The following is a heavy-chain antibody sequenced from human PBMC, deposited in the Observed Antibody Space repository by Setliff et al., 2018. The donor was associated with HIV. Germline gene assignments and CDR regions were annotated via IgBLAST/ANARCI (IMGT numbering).Heavy chain of an antibody. Sequence: GGYLRLSCAASGFTFSHYWMGWVRQAPGKGLEWVANIKQDESEKYYVDSVKGRFTISRDNAKNSLYLQMNSLRAEDTAVYYCAREGSSGYYYVMGYFDYWGQGTLVTVSS. CDR3: AREGSSGYYYVMGYFDY. J-gene: IGHJ4*02. D-gene: IGHD3-22*01. CDR2: IKQDESEK. CDR1: GFTFSHYW. V-gene: IGHV3-7*01.